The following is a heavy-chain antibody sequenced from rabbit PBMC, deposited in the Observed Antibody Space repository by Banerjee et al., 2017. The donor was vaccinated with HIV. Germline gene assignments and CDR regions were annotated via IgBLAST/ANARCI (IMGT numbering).Heavy chain of an antibody. V-gene: IGHV1S7*01. CDR3: ARDGGYAGYGYALPYGMDL. CDR1: GFDFSSYY. J-gene: IGHJ6*01. CDR2: IYAGKGST. Sequence: QLKETGGGLVQPGGSLTLSCKASGFDFSSYYMSWVRQAPGKGLEWIGIIYAGKGSTDYASWVNGRFTISSDNAQNTVDLQMNSLTAADTATYFCARDGGYAGYGYALPYGMDLWGPGTLVTVS. D-gene: IGHD6-1*01.